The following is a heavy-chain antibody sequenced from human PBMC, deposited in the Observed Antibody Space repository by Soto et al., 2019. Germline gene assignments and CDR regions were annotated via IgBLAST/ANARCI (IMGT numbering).Heavy chain of an antibody. J-gene: IGHJ3*02. CDR1: GFTFSSYG. V-gene: IGHV3-33*06. CDR2: IWYDGSNK. CDR3: AKATATGGGAFDI. Sequence: PWGSLRLSCAASGFTFSSYGMHWVRQAPGKGLEWVAVIWYDGSNKYYADSVKGRFTISRDNSKNTLYLQMNSLRAEDTAVYYCAKATATGGGAFDICGQGTMVTVSS. D-gene: IGHD2-8*02.